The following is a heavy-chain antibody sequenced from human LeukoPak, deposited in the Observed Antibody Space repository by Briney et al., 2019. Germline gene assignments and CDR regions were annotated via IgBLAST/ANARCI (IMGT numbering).Heavy chain of an antibody. V-gene: IGHV1-69*13. J-gene: IGHJ4*02. Sequence: SVKVSCKASGGTFSSYAISWVRQAPGQGLEWMGGIIPIFGTANYAQKFQGRVTITADESTSTAYMELSSLRSEDTAVYYCAREGRWLQLRYFDYWGQGALVTVSS. D-gene: IGHD5-24*01. CDR3: AREGRWLQLRYFDY. CDR2: IIPIFGTA. CDR1: GGTFSSYA.